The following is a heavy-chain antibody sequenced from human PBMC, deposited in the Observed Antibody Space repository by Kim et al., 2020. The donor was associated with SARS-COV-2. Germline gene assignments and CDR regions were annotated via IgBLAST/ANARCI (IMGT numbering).Heavy chain of an antibody. CDR2: ISAYNGNT. V-gene: IGHV1-18*04. J-gene: IGHJ6*02. D-gene: IGHD4-17*01. Sequence: ASVKVSCKASGYTFTSYGISWVRQAPGQGLEWMGWISAYNGNTNYAQKLQGRVTMTTDTSTSTAYMELRSLRSDDTAVYYCARPTTVTTWRPWYYYGMDVWGQGTTVTVSS. CDR1: GYTFTSYG. CDR3: ARPTTVTTWRPWYYYGMDV.